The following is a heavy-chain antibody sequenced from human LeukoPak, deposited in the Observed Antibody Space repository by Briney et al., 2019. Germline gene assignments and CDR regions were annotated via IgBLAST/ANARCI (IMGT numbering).Heavy chain of an antibody. D-gene: IGHD6-19*01. Sequence: GGSLRLSCAASGFTFSSYAMSWVRQAPGKGLEWVSAISGSGGSTYYADSVKGRFTISRDNSKNTLYLQMNSLRAEDTAVYYCAKDLGPPDGWSAQGDPYWGQGTLVTVSS. V-gene: IGHV3-23*01. CDR1: GFTFSSYA. CDR3: AKDLGPPDGWSAQGDPY. CDR2: ISGSGGST. J-gene: IGHJ4*02.